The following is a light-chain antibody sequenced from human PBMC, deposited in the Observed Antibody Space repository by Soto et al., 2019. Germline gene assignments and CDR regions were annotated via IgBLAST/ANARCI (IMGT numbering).Light chain of an antibody. J-gene: IGKJ4*01. V-gene: IGKV3-20*01. Sequence: EIVLTQSPCTLSLSPGERATLSCRASQSVGRDFLAWYQHKPGQAPRLLIHRASSRATGIPDRFSGSGSGTDFILTFSRLEPEDFALYYCQQYASSPLTFGGGTKVEIK. CDR1: QSVGRDF. CDR2: RAS. CDR3: QQYASSPLT.